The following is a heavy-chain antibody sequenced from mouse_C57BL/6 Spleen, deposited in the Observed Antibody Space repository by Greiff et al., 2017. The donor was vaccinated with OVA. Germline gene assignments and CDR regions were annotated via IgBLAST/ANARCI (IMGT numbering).Heavy chain of an antibody. V-gene: IGHV1-82*01. J-gene: IGHJ3*01. CDR3: ASPQGGGAWFAY. CDR2: IYPGDGDT. Sequence: QVQLKQSGPELVKPGASVKISCKASGYAFSSSWMNWVKQRPGKGLEWIGRIYPGDGDTNYNGKFKGKATLTADKSSSTAYMQLSSLTSEDSEVYFCASPQGGGAWFAYWGQGTLVTVSA. CDR1: GYAFSSSW.